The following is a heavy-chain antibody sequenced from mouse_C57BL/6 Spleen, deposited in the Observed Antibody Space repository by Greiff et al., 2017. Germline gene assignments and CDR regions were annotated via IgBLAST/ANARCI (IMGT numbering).Heavy chain of an antibody. CDR2: IHPNSGST. D-gene: IGHD2-1*01. CDR1: GYTFTSYW. V-gene: IGHV1-64*01. Sequence: QVQLQQPGAELVKPGASVKLSCKASGYTFTSYWMPWVKQRPGQGLEWIGMIHPNSGSTNYNEKFKSKATLTVDKSSSTAYMQLSSLTSEDAAVYYCGRNNGRNYDVHYFDYWGQGTTLTVSS. CDR3: GRNNGRNYDVHYFDY. J-gene: IGHJ2*01.